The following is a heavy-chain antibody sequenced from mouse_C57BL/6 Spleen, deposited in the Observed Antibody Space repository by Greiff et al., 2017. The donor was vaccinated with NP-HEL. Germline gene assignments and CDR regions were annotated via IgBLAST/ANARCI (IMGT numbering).Heavy chain of an antibody. CDR2: IRLKSDNYAT. V-gene: IGHV6-3*01. D-gene: IGHD2-5*01. CDR3: TAGYYSNYGDYAMDY. J-gene: IGHJ4*01. CDR1: GFTFSNYW. Sequence: EVQGVESGGGLVQPGGSMKLSCVASGFTFSNYWMNWVRQSPEKGLEWVAQIRLKSDNYATHYAESVKGRFTISRDDSKSSVYLQMNNLRAEDTGIYYCTAGYYSNYGDYAMDYWGQGTSVTVSS.